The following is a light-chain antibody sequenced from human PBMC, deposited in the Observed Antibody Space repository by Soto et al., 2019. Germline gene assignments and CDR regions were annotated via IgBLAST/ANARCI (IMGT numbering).Light chain of an antibody. CDR2: RTS. CDR1: QTISGW. V-gene: IGKV1-5*03. CDR3: QQYNSDSV. Sequence: DIQMTHSPSTLSAFVGDRVTITCRASQTISGWLAWYQQKPGKAPHLLIYRTSSLESGVPSRFGGSGSGTDFTLTIDNLQPDDFATYYCQQYNSDSVFGQGTKLEMK. J-gene: IGKJ2*01.